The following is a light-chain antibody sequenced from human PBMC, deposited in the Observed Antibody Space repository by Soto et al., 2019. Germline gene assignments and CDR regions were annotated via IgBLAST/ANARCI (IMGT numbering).Light chain of an antibody. V-gene: IGKV1-5*03. Sequence: DIQMTQSPSTLSASVGDRVTITCRASQSISSWLAWYQQKPGKAPKLLIYKASNLESGVPSRFSGSGSGTEFTLTISSLQPDAFATYYCQQYNNYSLTFGGGTKVEIK. J-gene: IGKJ4*01. CDR3: QQYNNYSLT. CDR2: KAS. CDR1: QSISSW.